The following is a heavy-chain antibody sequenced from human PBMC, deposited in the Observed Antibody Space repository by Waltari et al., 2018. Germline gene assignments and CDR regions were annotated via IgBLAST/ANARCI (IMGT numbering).Heavy chain of an antibody. CDR3: AKGGCSRSTCYRVFGVDYYFDY. J-gene: IGHJ4*02. Sequence: EVRLVESGGGLIQPGRSLRLSCVASGFTFDASAMHWVRQVPGKGLEWVAGFSWNSGDMAYADSVKGRFTISRDNAKNSLYLQMNSLRGADRAVYYCAKGGCSRSTCYRVFGVDYYFDYWGQGTLVTVSS. V-gene: IGHV3-9*01. CDR1: GFTFDASA. D-gene: IGHD3-3*01. CDR2: FSWNSGDM.